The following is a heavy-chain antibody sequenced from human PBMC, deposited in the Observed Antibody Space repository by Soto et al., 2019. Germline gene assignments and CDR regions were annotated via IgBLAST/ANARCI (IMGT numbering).Heavy chain of an antibody. V-gene: IGHV3-30-3*01. D-gene: IGHD3-9*01. CDR3: ARSAPYYDILTGYYSPGLGGMDV. J-gene: IGHJ6*02. CDR1: GFTFSSYA. Sequence: GGSLRLSCAASGFTFSSYAMHWVRQAPGKGLEWVAVISYDGSNKYYADSVKGRFTISRDNSKNTLYLQMNSLRAEDTAVYYCARSAPYYDILTGYYSPGLGGMDVWGQGTTVTVSS. CDR2: ISYDGSNK.